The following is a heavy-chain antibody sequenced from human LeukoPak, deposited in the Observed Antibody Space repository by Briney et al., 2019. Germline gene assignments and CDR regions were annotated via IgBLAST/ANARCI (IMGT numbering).Heavy chain of an antibody. Sequence: GGSLRLSCAASGFTFSSNGMHWVRQAPGKGLEWVTAISYDGTNEYFADSVKGRFSISRDNSKNTLYLQMDSLRTEDTAVYYCAKDRGYCSGGSCYDFDYWAREPWSPTPQ. CDR3: AKDRGYCSGGSCYDFDY. V-gene: IGHV3-30*18. CDR2: ISYDGTNE. D-gene: IGHD2-15*01. J-gene: IGHJ4*02. CDR1: GFTFSSNG.